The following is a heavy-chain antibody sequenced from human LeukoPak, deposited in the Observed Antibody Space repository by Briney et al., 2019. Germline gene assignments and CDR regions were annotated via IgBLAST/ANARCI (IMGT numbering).Heavy chain of an antibody. CDR2: IYPGDSDT. V-gene: IGHV5-51*01. CDR3: ARLASHIVVVTAPDY. Sequence: GESLKISGKASGYSFTSYCIGCLRRMPGKGLEWMGIIYPGDSDTRYSPSFQGHVTISADKSISTAYLQWSSMNASDTAMYYCARLASHIVVVTAPDYWGQGTLVTVSS. CDR1: GYSFTSYC. J-gene: IGHJ4*02. D-gene: IGHD2-21*02.